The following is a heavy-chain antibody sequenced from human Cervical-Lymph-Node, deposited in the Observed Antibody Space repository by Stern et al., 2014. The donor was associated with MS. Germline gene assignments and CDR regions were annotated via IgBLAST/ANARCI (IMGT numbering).Heavy chain of an antibody. D-gene: IGHD4-23*01. CDR2: IVPIFEKS. J-gene: IGHJ5*02. CDR1: GATFRTNG. Sequence: QVQLVQSGAEVKKPGSSVKVSCKVSGATFRTNGISWVRQGPGQGLEWRGAIVPIFEKSNYAQKFRGRVSITADESTNTAYMELTSLTSEDTGVYYCAREHHGGNFAAWGQGTLVTVSS. CDR3: AREHHGGNFAA. V-gene: IGHV1-69*01.